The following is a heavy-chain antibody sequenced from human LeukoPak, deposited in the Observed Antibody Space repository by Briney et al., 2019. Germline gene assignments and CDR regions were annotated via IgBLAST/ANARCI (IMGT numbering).Heavy chain of an antibody. CDR3: ARDARRVGATARFDY. J-gene: IGHJ4*02. CDR1: GFTFSSYG. V-gene: IGHV3-30*02. Sequence: GGSLRLSCAASGFTFSSYGMHWVRQAPGKGLEWVAFIRYDGSNKYYADSVKGRFTISRDNSKNTLSLQMNSLRDEDTAIYYCARDARRVGATARFDYWGQGTLVTVSS. D-gene: IGHD1-26*01. CDR2: IRYDGSNK.